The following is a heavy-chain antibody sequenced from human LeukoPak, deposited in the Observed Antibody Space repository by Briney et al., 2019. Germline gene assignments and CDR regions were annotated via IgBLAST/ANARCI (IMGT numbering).Heavy chain of an antibody. V-gene: IGHV1-69*13. Sequence: PVKVSCKASGGTFSSYAISWVRQAPGQGLEWMGGIIPIFGTANYAQKFQGRVTITADESTSTAYMELSSLRSEDTAVYYCARGEEWLVHSAIDYWGQGTLVTVSS. CDR3: ARGEEWLVHSAIDY. J-gene: IGHJ4*02. D-gene: IGHD6-19*01. CDR2: IIPIFGTA. CDR1: GGTFSSYA.